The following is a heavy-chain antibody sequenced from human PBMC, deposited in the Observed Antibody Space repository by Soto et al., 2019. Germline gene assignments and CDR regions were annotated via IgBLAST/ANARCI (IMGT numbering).Heavy chain of an antibody. D-gene: IGHD5-18*01. CDR3: ARDRGRIQLWLRLNY. Sequence: EVQLVESGGGLVQPGGSLRLSCAASGFTFSSYWMSWVRQAPGKGLEWVANIKQDGSEKYYVDSVKGRFTISRDNAKNSLYLQMNSLRAEDTAVYYCARDRGRIQLWLRLNYWGQGTLVTVSS. CDR2: IKQDGSEK. V-gene: IGHV3-7*01. J-gene: IGHJ4*02. CDR1: GFTFSSYW.